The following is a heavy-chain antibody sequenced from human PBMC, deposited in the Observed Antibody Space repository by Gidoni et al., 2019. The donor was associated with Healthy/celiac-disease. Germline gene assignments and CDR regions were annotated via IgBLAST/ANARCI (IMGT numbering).Heavy chain of an antibody. CDR2: INPSGGST. V-gene: IGHV1-46*03. D-gene: IGHD1-26*01. Sequence: QVQLVQSGAEVKKPGASVKVSCKASGYTFTSYYMHWVRQAPGQGLEWMGIINPSGGSTSYAQKFQGRVTMTRDTSTSTVYMELSSLRSEDTAVYYCARASEEWELHGYYFDYWGQGTLVTVSS. J-gene: IGHJ4*02. CDR1: GYTFTSYY. CDR3: ARASEEWELHGYYFDY.